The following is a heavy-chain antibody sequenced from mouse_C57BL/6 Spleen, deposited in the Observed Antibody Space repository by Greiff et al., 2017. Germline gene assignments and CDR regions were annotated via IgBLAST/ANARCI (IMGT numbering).Heavy chain of an antibody. CDR3: ARGGSTGPTYAMDY. J-gene: IGHJ4*01. CDR2: INPNNGGT. V-gene: IGHV1-18*01. CDR1: GYTFTDYN. D-gene: IGHD4-1*02. Sequence: VQLQQSGPELVKPGASVKIPCKASGYTFTDYNMDWVKQSHGKSLEWIGDINPNNGGTIYNQKFKGKATLTVDKSSSTAYMELRSLTSEDTAVYYCARGGSTGPTYAMDYWGQGTSVTVSS.